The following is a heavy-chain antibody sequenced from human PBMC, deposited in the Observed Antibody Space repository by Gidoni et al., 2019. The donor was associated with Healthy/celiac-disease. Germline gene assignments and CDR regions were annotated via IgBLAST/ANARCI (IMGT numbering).Heavy chain of an antibody. CDR2: IYTSGST. CDR1: GGSISSYS. J-gene: IGHJ6*02. CDR3: ARDRGYCSSTSCYHYYYGMDV. D-gene: IGHD2-2*01. V-gene: IGHV4-4*07. Sequence: QVQLQESGPGLVKPSETLSLTCPVSGGSISSYSWTWIRQPAGKGLEWIGRIYTSGSTNYNPSLKSRVTMSVDTSKNQFSLKLSSVTAADTAVYYCARDRGYCSSTSCYHYYYGMDVWGQGTTVTVSS.